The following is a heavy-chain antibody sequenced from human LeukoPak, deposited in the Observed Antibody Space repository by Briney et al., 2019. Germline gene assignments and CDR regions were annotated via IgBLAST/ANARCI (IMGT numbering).Heavy chain of an antibody. CDR2: INPNSGGT. CDR3: AREGITMVRGVLSFFGF. J-gene: IGHJ4*02. CDR1: GYTFTGYY. V-gene: IGHV1-2*06. D-gene: IGHD3-10*01. Sequence: ASVKVSCKASGYTFTGYYMHWVRQAPGQGLEWMGRINPNSGGTNYAQKFQGRVTMTRDTSFSTAYMELSRLRSDDTAVYYCAREGITMVRGVLSFFGFWGQGTLVTVSS.